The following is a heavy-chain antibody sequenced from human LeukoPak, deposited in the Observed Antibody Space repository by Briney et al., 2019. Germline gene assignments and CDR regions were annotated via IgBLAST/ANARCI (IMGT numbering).Heavy chain of an antibody. J-gene: IGHJ3*02. Sequence: ASVKVSCKASGYTFTGYYMHWVRQAPGQGLEWMGWINPNSGGTNYAQKFQGRVTMTRDTSISTAYMERSRLRSEDTAVYYCARGSYDSSGYYSSGAFDIWGQGTMVTVSS. V-gene: IGHV1-2*02. CDR1: GYTFTGYY. CDR3: ARGSYDSSGYYSSGAFDI. D-gene: IGHD3-22*01. CDR2: INPNSGGT.